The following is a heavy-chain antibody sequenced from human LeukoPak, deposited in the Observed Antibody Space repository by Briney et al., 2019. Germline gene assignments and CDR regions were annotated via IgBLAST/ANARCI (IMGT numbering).Heavy chain of an antibody. V-gene: IGHV3-66*01. D-gene: IGHD2-8*01. CDR3: ARIVPDYFDY. Sequence: GGSLRLSCAASGFTFSSYWMSWVRQAPGKGLEWVSVIYSGGGTYYADSVKGRFTISRDNSKNTLYLQMNSLRAEDTAVYYCARIVPDYFDYWGQGTLVTVSS. CDR1: GFTFSSYW. J-gene: IGHJ4*02. CDR2: IYSGGGT.